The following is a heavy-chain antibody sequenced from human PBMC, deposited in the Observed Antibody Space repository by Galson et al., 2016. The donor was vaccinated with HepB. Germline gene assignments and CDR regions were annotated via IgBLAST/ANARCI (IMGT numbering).Heavy chain of an antibody. J-gene: IGHJ4*02. CDR3: ARDVGVRRLDN. Sequence: SLRLSCAASGFSFSDYGMHWVRQAPGKGLEWVALTWYDGGTKFYADSVKGRFTISRDNAKSTLFLQMSSLRAEDTALYFCARDVGVRRLDNWGQGTLVTVSS. V-gene: IGHV3-33*01. CDR1: GFSFSDYG. CDR2: TWYDGGTK. D-gene: IGHD6-6*01.